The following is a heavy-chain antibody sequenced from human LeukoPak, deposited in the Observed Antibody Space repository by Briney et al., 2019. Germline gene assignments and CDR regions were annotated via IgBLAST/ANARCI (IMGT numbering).Heavy chain of an antibody. D-gene: IGHD1-26*01. CDR3: ARRGGSGRAFDY. CDR1: GASISGGTYY. Sequence: SSETLSLTCSVSGASISGGTYYWGWIRQPPGKGLEWIGSIYYTGSTYDNPSLKSRVTISVDTSKKQFSLKLSSVTAADTAVYYCARRGGSGRAFDYWGQGTLVTVSS. V-gene: IGHV4-39*01. CDR2: IYYTGST. J-gene: IGHJ4*02.